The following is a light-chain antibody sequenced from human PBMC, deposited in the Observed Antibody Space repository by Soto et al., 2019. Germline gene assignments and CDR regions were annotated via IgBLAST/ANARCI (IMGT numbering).Light chain of an antibody. CDR1: SIDVGGYNY. CDR3: SSYTSSDYV. V-gene: IGLV2-14*01. J-gene: IGLJ1*01. CDR2: DVS. Sequence: LAQPASVSGAPGQSITISCPGTSIDVGGYNYVSWYQQHPGKAPKLMIYDVSNRPSGVSNRFSGSKSGNTASLTISGLQAEDEADYYCSSYTSSDYVFGTGTKVTVL.